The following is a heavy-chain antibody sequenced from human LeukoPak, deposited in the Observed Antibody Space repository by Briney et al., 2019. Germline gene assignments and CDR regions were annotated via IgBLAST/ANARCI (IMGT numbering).Heavy chain of an antibody. CDR3: ARWADCSSTSCYDGIDY. Sequence: GAPVKVSCKASGYTFTTYDINWVRQATGQGLEWMGWMNPNSGNTGYAQKFQGRITMTWNTSISTAYMELSSLRSEDTAVYYCARWADCSSTSCYDGIDYWGQGTLVTVSS. J-gene: IGHJ4*02. V-gene: IGHV1-8*01. CDR1: GYTFTTYD. CDR2: MNPNSGNT. D-gene: IGHD2-2*01.